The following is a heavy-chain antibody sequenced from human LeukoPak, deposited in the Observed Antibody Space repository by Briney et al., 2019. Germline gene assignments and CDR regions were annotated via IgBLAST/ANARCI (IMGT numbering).Heavy chain of an antibody. CDR3: ARDFPYYDSSGYYHPHY. CDR1: GYTFTSYG. V-gene: IGHV1-69*13. J-gene: IGHJ4*02. CDR2: IIPIFGTA. Sequence: GASVKVSCKASGYTFTSYGISWVRQAPGQGLEWMGGIIPIFGTANYAQKFQGRVTITADESTSTAYMELSSLRSEDTAVYYCARDFPYYDSSGYYHPHYWGQGTLVTVSS. D-gene: IGHD3-22*01.